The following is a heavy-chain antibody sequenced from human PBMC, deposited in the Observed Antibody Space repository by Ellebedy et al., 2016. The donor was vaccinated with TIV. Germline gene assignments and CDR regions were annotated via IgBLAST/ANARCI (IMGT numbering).Heavy chain of an antibody. Sequence: PGGSLRLSCAASGFTFSNYAMSWVRQAPGKGLEWVSSIIYSGGTTYYADSVKGRFTISRDNSKNTLYLQMNGLRAEDTAVYYCAKDLPPYGMDVWGQGTTVTVSS. CDR1: GFTFSNYA. V-gene: IGHV3-23*01. J-gene: IGHJ6*02. CDR2: IIYSGGTT. CDR3: AKDLPPYGMDV.